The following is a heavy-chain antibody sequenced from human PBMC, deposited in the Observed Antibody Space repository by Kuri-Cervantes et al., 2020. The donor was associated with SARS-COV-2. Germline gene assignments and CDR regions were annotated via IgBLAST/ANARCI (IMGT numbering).Heavy chain of an antibody. D-gene: IGHD3-3*01. J-gene: IGHJ4*02. V-gene: IGHV4-59*11. CDR3: ASSHYDFWSGYWRGHYFDY. CDR1: GVSISSQY. CDR2: IYNSGST. Sequence: ESLKISCTVSGVSISSQYWSWIRQFPGKGLEYIAYIYNSGSTNYNPSLKSRVTISADTSKNQFSLRLSSVTAADTAVYYCASSHYDFWSGYWRGHYFDYWGQGTLVTVSS.